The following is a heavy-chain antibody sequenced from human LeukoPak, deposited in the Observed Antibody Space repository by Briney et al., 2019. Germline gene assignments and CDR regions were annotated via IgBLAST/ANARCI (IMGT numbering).Heavy chain of an antibody. CDR2: LYHSAGT. CDR3: ARHWTYYDYVWGSYRPYYFDY. J-gene: IGHJ4*02. D-gene: IGHD3-16*02. CDR1: SYSISSGFH. V-gene: IGHV4-38-2*02. Sequence: SETLSLTCSVSSYSISSGFHWGWIRQPPGKGLEWIGSLYHSAGTYYNPSLKSRVTISVDTSKNQFSLKLSSVTAADTAVYYCARHWTYYDYVWGSYRPYYFDYWGQGTLVTVSS.